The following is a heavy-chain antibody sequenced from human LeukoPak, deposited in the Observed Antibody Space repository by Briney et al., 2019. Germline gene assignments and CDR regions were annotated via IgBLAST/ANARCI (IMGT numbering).Heavy chain of an antibody. CDR3: ANTPYCSSTSCYLPGSNYYYYYYMDV. Sequence: GGSLRLSCAASGFTVSSNYMSWVRQAPGKGLEWVSAISGSGGSTYYADSVKGRFTISRDNSKNTLYLQMNSLRAEDTAVYYCANTPYCSSTSCYLPGSNYYYYYYMDVWGKGTTVTVSS. CDR2: ISGSGGST. V-gene: IGHV3-23*01. CDR1: GFTVSSNY. D-gene: IGHD2-2*01. J-gene: IGHJ6*03.